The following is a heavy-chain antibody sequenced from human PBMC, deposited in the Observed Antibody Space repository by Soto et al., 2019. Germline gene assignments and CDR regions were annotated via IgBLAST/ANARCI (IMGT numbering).Heavy chain of an antibody. CDR3: GRRPKAMVVANF. Sequence: QVQLQQWGAGLLKPSETLSLTCAVSGASFSDDSWSWIRQSPGKGLEWIGEINNSGRTTYIPSLNGRVTISVYTSKKQFSLNLDSVTAADTAVYYCGRRPKAMVVANFWGQGTLVTVSS. CDR1: GASFSDDS. V-gene: IGHV4-34*01. J-gene: IGHJ4*02. CDR2: INNSGRT. D-gene: IGHD2-21*01.